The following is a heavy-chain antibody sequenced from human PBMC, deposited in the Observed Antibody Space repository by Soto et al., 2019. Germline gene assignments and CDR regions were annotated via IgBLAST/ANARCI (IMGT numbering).Heavy chain of an antibody. V-gene: IGHV4-61*01. Sequence: PSETLSLTCTVSGGSVSSGSYYWSWIRQPPGKGLEWIGYIYNSGSINYNPSLKSRVTTSVDTSKNQFSLKLSSVTAADTAVYYCAREFIAAAGTAISPWGQGTLVTVSS. CDR1: GGSVSSGSYY. CDR3: AREFIAAAGTAISP. D-gene: IGHD6-13*01. CDR2: IYNSGSI. J-gene: IGHJ5*02.